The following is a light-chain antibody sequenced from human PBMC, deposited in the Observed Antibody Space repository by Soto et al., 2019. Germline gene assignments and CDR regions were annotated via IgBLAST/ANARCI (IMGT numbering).Light chain of an antibody. CDR3: CSYAGNYILV. J-gene: IGLJ2*01. V-gene: IGLV2-11*01. Sequence: QSALTQPRSVSGSPGQSVTISCTGTSSDVGGYNYVSWYQQHPGKAPKLLIYDVRKRPSGVPDRFSGSKSGNTASLTISGLQAEDEADYYCCSYAGNYILVFGGGTKLTVL. CDR1: SSDVGGYNY. CDR2: DVR.